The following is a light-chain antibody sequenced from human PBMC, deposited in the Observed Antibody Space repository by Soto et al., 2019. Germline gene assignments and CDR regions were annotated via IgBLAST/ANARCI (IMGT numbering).Light chain of an antibody. V-gene: IGKV3-20*01. CDR1: QSVRSSY. CDR3: QQYGSSSYT. J-gene: IGKJ2*01. Sequence: EIVLTQSPGTLSLSPGERATLSCRASQSVRSSYLAWYQQKPGQAPRLLIYGASSRATGIPDRFSGSGSGTDFTLTISRLEPEDFVVYYCQQYGSSSYTFGQGAKLEI. CDR2: GAS.